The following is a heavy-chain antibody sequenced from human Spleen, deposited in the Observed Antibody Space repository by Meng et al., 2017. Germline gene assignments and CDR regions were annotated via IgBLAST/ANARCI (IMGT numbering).Heavy chain of an antibody. Sequence: QVQLQEAGPGLVTPSQTLSLTCTGSGGSISSGGYYWGWIRQNPGKGLEWIGYIYYSGSTYYNPSLKSLVTISVDTSKNQFSLKLSSVTAADTAVYYCAGARDGGGWFDYWGQGTLVTVSS. CDR3: AGARDGGGWFDY. CDR1: GGSISSGGYY. J-gene: IGHJ4*02. V-gene: IGHV4-31*01. D-gene: IGHD5-24*01. CDR2: IYYSGST.